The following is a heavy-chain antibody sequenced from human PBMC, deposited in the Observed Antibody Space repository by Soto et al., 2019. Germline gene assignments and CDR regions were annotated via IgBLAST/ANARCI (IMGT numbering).Heavy chain of an antibody. Sequence: WGSLLLSCAASVFTFSDYAMSWVRQAPGKGLDWVLVISGSGYSTYYADSVKGRFTISIDNSKNTLFLQMNSLRAEDTAVYYCAKGAPRSSPDSSSNYQYNWFDPWAQGTLVTVSS. CDR2: ISGSGYST. J-gene: IGHJ5*02. CDR1: VFTFSDYA. V-gene: IGHV3-23*01. CDR3: AKGAPRSSPDSSSNYQYNWFDP. D-gene: IGHD3-22*01.